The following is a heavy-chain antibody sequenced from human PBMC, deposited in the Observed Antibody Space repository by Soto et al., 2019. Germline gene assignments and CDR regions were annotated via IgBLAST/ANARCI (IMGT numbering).Heavy chain of an antibody. D-gene: IGHD2-2*01. V-gene: IGHV3-48*03. Sequence: PGGSLRLSCAASGFTFSTYEFNWVRQAPGRGLEWISYISVSGNIIKYAESVKGRFTISRDNAENSLHLHMSNLRVDDTALYFCVRDTMRASAAASLDYRCQGTHVTLSS. CDR1: GFTFSTYE. CDR2: ISVSGNII. CDR3: VRDTMRASAAASLDY. J-gene: IGHJ4*02.